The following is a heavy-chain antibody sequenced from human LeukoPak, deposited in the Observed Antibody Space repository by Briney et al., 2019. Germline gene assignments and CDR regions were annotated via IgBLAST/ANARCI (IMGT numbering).Heavy chain of an antibody. CDR2: MPYDGSNK. V-gene: IGHV3-30*02. CDR1: GFIFSTYG. Sequence: GGSLRLSCAASGFIFSTYGIHWVRQAPGKGLEWVAFMPYDGSNKYYIDSVKGRFTISRDNSKSTLYLQMNSLRVDDTAVYYCATNPEGGAFDIWGQGTMVTVSS. D-gene: IGHD3-16*01. J-gene: IGHJ3*02. CDR3: ATNPEGGAFDI.